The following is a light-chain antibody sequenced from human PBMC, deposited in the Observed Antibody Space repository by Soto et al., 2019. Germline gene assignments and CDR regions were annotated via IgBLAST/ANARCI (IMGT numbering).Light chain of an antibody. Sequence: QSVLTQPPSVSAAPGQRVTISCSGSSSNIGNNYVSWYQQLPGTAPKLLIYDNNKRPSGIPGRFSGSKSGTSGTLGITGLQTGDEADYYCGTWDSSLSAVVLGGGTKLTVL. CDR2: DNN. J-gene: IGLJ2*01. V-gene: IGLV1-51*01. CDR1: SSNIGNNY. CDR3: GTWDSSLSAVV.